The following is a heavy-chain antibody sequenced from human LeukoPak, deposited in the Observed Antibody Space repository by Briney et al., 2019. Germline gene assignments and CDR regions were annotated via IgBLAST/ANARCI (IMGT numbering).Heavy chain of an antibody. CDR2: INHGGST. V-gene: IGHV4-34*01. J-gene: IGHJ1*01. CDR1: GGSFSAYY. CDR3: ARYFDYGGNSRVFQH. D-gene: IGHD4-23*01. Sequence: PSETLSLTCAVYGGSFSAYYWTWIRQPPGKGLEWIGEINHGGSTNYDPSLKSRVTISIDTAKNQFSLKMSSVAAADTAVYFCARYFDYGGNSRVFQHWGQGTLVTVSS.